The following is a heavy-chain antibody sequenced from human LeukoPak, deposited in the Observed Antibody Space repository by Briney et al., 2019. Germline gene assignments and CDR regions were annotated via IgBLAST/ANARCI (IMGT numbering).Heavy chain of an antibody. CDR3: AKGSLISCGGARCYELDY. CDR1: GFTFSNYA. Sequence: GGSLRLSCAASGFTFSNYAMNWVRQAPGKGLEWVSSITSRADSTYYAPSVRGRFTISRDNSKNTLSLQMNSLQAEDTAVYYCAKGSLISCGGARCYELDYWGQGTLVTVSS. D-gene: IGHD2-15*01. CDR2: ITSRADST. J-gene: IGHJ4*02. V-gene: IGHV3-23*01.